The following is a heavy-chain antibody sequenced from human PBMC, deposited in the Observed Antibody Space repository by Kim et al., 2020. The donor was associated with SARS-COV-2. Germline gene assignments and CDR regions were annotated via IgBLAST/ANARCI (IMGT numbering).Heavy chain of an antibody. V-gene: IGHV3-9*01. Sequence: GGSLRLSCAASGFTFDDYAMHWVRQAPGKGLEWVSGISWNSGSIGYADSVKGRFTISRDNAKNSLYLQMNSLRAEDTALYYCAKDRTDSSGYYLHYWGQGTLVTVSS. CDR1: GFTFDDYA. J-gene: IGHJ4*02. D-gene: IGHD3-22*01. CDR2: ISWNSGSI. CDR3: AKDRTDSSGYYLHY.